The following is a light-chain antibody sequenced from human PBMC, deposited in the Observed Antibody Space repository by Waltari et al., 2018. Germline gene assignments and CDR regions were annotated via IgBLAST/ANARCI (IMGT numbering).Light chain of an antibody. Sequence: DIVMTQSPDFLAVSLGERATINCTSSQTVLYSTNNKNFLAWYQQKAGQPPKLLINWASTREFGVPDRFSGSGSGTDFTLTISSLQAEDVAVYYCQQYYRTPPTFGQGTKLEIK. V-gene: IGKV4-1*01. J-gene: IGKJ2*01. CDR2: WAS. CDR3: QQYYRTPPT. CDR1: QTVLYSTNNKNF.